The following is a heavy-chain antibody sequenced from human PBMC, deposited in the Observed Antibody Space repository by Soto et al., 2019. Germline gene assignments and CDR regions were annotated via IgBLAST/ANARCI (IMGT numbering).Heavy chain of an antibody. D-gene: IGHD5-12*01. V-gene: IGHV3-30-3*01. J-gene: IGHJ5*02. Sequence: GGSLRLSCAASGFTFSSYAMHWVRQAPGKGLEWVAVISYDGSNKYYADSVKGRFTISRDNSKNTLYLQMNSLRAEDTAVYYCAISPYSGYAYNCFDPWGQGIRVTVAS. CDR2: ISYDGSNK. CDR3: AISPYSGYAYNCFDP. CDR1: GFTFSSYA.